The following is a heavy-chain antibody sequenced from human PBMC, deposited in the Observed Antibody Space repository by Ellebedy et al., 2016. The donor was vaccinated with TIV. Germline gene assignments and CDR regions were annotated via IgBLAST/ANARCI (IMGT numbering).Heavy chain of an antibody. D-gene: IGHD6-19*01. Sequence: ASVKVSXXASGYTFTGHYMHWVRQAPGQGLEWVAWINSNSGGTDYAQKFQGRVTMTRDTSISTAYMELRSLRSDDTAVYYCARDAPYSSGWYGLSFDYWGQGTLVTVSS. CDR3: ARDAPYSSGWYGLSFDY. CDR1: GYTFTGHY. J-gene: IGHJ4*02. CDR2: INSNSGGT. V-gene: IGHV1-2*02.